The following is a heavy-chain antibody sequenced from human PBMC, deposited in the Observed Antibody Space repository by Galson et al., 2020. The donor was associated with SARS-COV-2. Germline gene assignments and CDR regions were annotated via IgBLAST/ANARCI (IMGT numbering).Heavy chain of an antibody. D-gene: IGHD3-16*01. Sequence: GGSLRLSCAASGFSFSSYEMNWVRQAPGKGLEWISYSSGSGSTRYYADSVRGRFTISKDNAKNSLYLQMNSLRAEDTAIYYCARARSTSVFGEVEFDFWGQGTLVTVSS. J-gene: IGHJ4*02. V-gene: IGHV3-48*03. CDR3: ARARSTSVFGEVEFDF. CDR1: GFSFSSYE. CDR2: SSGSGSTR.